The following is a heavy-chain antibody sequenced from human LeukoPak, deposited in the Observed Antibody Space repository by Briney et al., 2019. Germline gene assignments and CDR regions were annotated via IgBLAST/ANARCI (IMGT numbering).Heavy chain of an antibody. V-gene: IGHV5-51*01. J-gene: IGHJ5*02. Sequence: GEXXKISFKGSGYSFTSYWIGWVRQMPGKGLEWMLFIYPGASDTRYSPSFQAQVTISADKSISTAYLQWSSLKASDTAMYYCARGLSSISNWFDPWGQGTLVTVSS. D-gene: IGHD3-16*02. CDR1: GYSFTSYW. CDR2: IYPGASDT. CDR3: ARGLSSISNWFDP.